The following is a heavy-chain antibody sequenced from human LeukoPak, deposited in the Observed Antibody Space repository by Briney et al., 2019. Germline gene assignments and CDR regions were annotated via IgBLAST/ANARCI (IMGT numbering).Heavy chain of an antibody. V-gene: IGHV1-18*01. CDR3: ARDIGSWSTGYSSSSGY. Sequence: ASVKVSCKASGYTFTSYGIIWVREAPGQGLEWMGWISAYNGNTNYAQKLQGRVTMTTDTSTSTAYMELRSLRSDDTAVYYCARDIGSWSTGYSSSSGYWGQGTLVTVSS. D-gene: IGHD6-13*01. CDR2: ISAYNGNT. J-gene: IGHJ4*02. CDR1: GYTFTSYG.